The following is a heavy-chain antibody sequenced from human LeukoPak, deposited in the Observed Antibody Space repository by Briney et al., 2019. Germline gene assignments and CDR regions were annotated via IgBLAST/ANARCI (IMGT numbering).Heavy chain of an antibody. V-gene: IGHV3-64D*06. CDR1: GFTFNYAW. D-gene: IGHD3-22*01. J-gene: IGHJ4*02. Sequence: GGSLRLSCTGSGFTFNYAWMSWVRQAPGKGLEYVSAISSNGGSTYYADSVKGRFTISRDNSKNTLYLQMSSLRAEDTAVYYCVGANYYDGSGYSGDYWGQGTLVTVSS. CDR3: VGANYYDGSGYSGDY. CDR2: ISSNGGST.